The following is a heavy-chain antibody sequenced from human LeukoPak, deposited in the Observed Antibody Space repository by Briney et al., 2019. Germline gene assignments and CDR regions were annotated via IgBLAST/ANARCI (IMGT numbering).Heavy chain of an antibody. Sequence: GGSLRLSCAASGFTFSSYAMSWIRQAPGKGLEWVSYISSSGSTIYYADSVKGRFTISRDNAKNSLYPQMNSLRAEDTAVYYCARGAAPATYYYDSSGPIDYWGQGTLVTVSS. V-gene: IGHV3-11*01. CDR2: ISSSGSTI. CDR1: GFTFSSYA. J-gene: IGHJ4*02. D-gene: IGHD3-22*01. CDR3: ARGAAPATYYYDSSGPIDY.